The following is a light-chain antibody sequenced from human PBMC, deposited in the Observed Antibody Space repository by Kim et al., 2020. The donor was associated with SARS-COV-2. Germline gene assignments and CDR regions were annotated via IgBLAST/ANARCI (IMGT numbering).Light chain of an antibody. J-gene: IGLJ1*01. CDR2: QDE. Sequence: PGQAASITCSGDKLGNKYASWYQQKPGQSPVLVIYQDEKRPSGIPERFSGSNSGNSATLTISGTQAMDEAVYFCLAWDSSSGSYVFGPGTKVTV. V-gene: IGLV3-1*01. CDR1: KLGNKY. CDR3: LAWDSSSGSYV.